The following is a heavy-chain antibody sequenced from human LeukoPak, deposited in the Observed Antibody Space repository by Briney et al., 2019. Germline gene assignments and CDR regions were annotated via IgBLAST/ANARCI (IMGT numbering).Heavy chain of an antibody. V-gene: IGHV4-39*02. Sequence: SETLSFTGTVSGASISSSSYYWGGIRQPPGKGRVWIGGIYDGWRTYYNPSLQRRVTISADPSKNPISLPLSPVTAADAAVYNCATEGGYGSGGLDYWGQGTLVTVSS. CDR2: IYDGWRT. J-gene: IGHJ4*02. CDR3: ATEGGYGSGGLDY. D-gene: IGHD3-10*01. CDR1: GASISSSSYY.